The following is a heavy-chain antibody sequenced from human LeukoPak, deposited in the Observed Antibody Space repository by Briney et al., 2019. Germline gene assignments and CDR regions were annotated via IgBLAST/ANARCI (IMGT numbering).Heavy chain of an antibody. V-gene: IGHV4-39*07. D-gene: IGHD2-15*01. CDR1: GGSISSSSYY. CDR3: ARVVVAATYYYYYMDV. Sequence: PSETLSLTCTVSGGSISSSSYYWGWNRQPPGKGLEWIGCIYHSGSTYYNPSLKSRVTISVDTSKNQFSLKLSSVTAADTAVYYCARVVVAATYYYYYMDVWGKGTTVTVSS. J-gene: IGHJ6*03. CDR2: IYHSGST.